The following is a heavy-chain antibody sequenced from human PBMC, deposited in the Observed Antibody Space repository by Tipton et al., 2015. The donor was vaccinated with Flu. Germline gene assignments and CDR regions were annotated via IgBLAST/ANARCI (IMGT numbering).Heavy chain of an antibody. V-gene: IGHV4-38-2*02. Sequence: TLSLTCTVSGSSISNFIYWGWIRQPPGKGLEWIGPIYQSGSAYYNPSLKGRVSVSADMSKNHFSLRLSSVTAADTAVYFCARVRPSCYSPDNWGQGTLVTVSS. D-gene: IGHD2-15*01. CDR1: GSSISNFIY. J-gene: IGHJ4*02. CDR2: IYQSGSA. CDR3: ARVRPSCYSPDN.